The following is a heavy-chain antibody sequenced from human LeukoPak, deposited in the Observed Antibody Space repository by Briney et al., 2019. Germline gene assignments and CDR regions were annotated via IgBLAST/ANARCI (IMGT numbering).Heavy chain of an antibody. D-gene: IGHD2-2*01. J-gene: IGHJ5*02. CDR3: ARDGSKFHTSCCSWFDP. Sequence: SETLSLTCIVSGGSISSGSYYWSWIRQPAGKGLEWIGRIYTSGSTNYNPSLKSRVTISVDTSKNQFSLKLSSVTAAGTAVYYCARDGSKFHTSCCSWFDPWGQGTLVTVSS. V-gene: IGHV4-61*02. CDR1: GGSISSGSYY. CDR2: IYTSGST.